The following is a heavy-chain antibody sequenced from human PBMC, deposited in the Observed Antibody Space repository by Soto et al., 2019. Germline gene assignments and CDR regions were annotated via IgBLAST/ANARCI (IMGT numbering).Heavy chain of an antibody. Sequence: EVQLVESGGGLVQPGRSLRLSCAASGFTFDDYAMHWVRQAPGKGLEWVSGISWNRGSIGYADSVKGRFTISRDNAKNSLDLPMNSLRAEDTALYYCAKGRGDSGYYSLFDYWGQGTLVTVSS. CDR1: GFTFDDYA. J-gene: IGHJ4*02. D-gene: IGHD3-22*01. CDR3: AKGRGDSGYYSLFDY. V-gene: IGHV3-9*01. CDR2: ISWNRGSI.